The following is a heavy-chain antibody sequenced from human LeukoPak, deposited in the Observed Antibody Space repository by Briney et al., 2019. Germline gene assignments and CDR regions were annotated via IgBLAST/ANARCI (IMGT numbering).Heavy chain of an antibody. CDR3: TTTSHPRHCSSTSCYVPRYYGMDV. V-gene: IGHV3-15*07. J-gene: IGHJ6*02. CDR2: IKSKTDGGTT. Sequence: PGGSLRLSCAASGFTFSNAWMNWVRQAPGKGLEWVGRIKSKTDGGTTDYAAPVKGRFTISRDDSKNTLYLQMNSLKTEDTAVYYCTTTSHPRHCSSTSCYVPRYYGMDVWGQGTTVTVSS. D-gene: IGHD2-2*01. CDR1: GFTFSNAW.